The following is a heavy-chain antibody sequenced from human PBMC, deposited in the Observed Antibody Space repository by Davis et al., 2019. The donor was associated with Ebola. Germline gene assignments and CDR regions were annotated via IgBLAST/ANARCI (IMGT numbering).Heavy chain of an antibody. Sequence: MPSETLSLTCAVSGGSISSSNWWSWVRQPPGKGLEWIGEIYHSGSTNYNPSLKSRVTISVDKSKNQFSLKLSSVTAADTAVYYCARDRSSGWYGWFDPWGQGTLVTVSS. D-gene: IGHD6-19*01. CDR3: ARDRSSGWYGWFDP. CDR2: IYHSGST. CDR1: GGSISSSNW. V-gene: IGHV4-4*02. J-gene: IGHJ5*02.